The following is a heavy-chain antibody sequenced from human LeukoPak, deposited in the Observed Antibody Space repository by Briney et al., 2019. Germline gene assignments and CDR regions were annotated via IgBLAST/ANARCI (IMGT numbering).Heavy chain of an antibody. J-gene: IGHJ4*02. Sequence: SETLSLTCAVYGGSFSGYYWSWIRQPPGKGLEWIGEINHSGSTNYNPSLKSRVTISVDTSKNQFSLELSSVTAADTAVYYCARFNLVTYKYYFDYWGQGTLVTVSS. CDR2: INHSGST. CDR1: GGSFSGYY. D-gene: IGHD5-24*01. CDR3: ARFNLVTYKYYFDY. V-gene: IGHV4-34*01.